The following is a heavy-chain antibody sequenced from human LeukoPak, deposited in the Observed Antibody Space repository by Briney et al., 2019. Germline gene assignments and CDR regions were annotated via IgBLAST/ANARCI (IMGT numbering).Heavy chain of an antibody. D-gene: IGHD6-13*01. V-gene: IGHV1-18*01. CDR2: ISTYNGNT. CDR1: GGTFSSYA. J-gene: IGHJ6*02. CDR3: ARDGYSSSHTDYYYYGMDV. Sequence: GASVKVSCKASGGTFSSYAISWVRQAPGQGLEWVGWISTYNGNTNYAQKLQGRVTMTTDTSTSTAYMELRSLRSDDTAVYYCARDGYSSSHTDYYYYGMDVWGQGTTVTVSS.